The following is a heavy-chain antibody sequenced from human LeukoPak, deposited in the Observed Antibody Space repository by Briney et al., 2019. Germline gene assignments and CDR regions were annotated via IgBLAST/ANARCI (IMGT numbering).Heavy chain of an antibody. CDR2: IYYSVRT. D-gene: IGHD6-13*01. J-gene: IGHJ6*01. V-gene: IGHV4-59*01. CDR1: GVSTSSFY. CDR3: ARASSSWPPTPSYYVMAV. Sequence: SETLSPTCTVSGVSTSSFYWGCIPQPPGRGLGWSWYIYYSVRTNYNDPLKRRVTISVDTYKNQFSLKLSSVTAADTAVYCCARASSSWPPTPSYYVMAVWGQGTTVSVSS.